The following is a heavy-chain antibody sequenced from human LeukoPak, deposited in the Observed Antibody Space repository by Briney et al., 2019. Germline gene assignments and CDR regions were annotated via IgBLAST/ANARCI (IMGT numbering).Heavy chain of an antibody. CDR1: GGSISSSSYY. V-gene: IGHV4-39*01. D-gene: IGHD3-10*01. J-gene: IGHJ4*02. Sequence: SKTLSLTCTVSGGSISSSSYYWGWIRQPPGKGLEWIGSMYYSGSTYYNPSLKSRVTTAVDTSKNQFFLKLSSVTAADTAVYYCARATLVRGEVRYYFDYWGQGTLVMVSS. CDR2: MYYSGST. CDR3: ARATLVRGEVRYYFDY.